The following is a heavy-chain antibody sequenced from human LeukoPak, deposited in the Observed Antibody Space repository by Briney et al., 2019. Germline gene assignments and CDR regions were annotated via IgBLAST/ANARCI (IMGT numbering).Heavy chain of an antibody. D-gene: IGHD5-18*01. CDR2: IYPADSTA. CDR1: GYSFTTYW. CDR3: ARRRTIQRLDAFDI. Sequence: PGESLKISCQASGYSFTTYWIGWVRQMPGKGLEWMGIIYPADSTAHYSPSFQGQVTISVDKSINTAYLQWSRLKASDTAMYYCARRRTIQRLDAFDIWGQGTMVTVS. J-gene: IGHJ3*02. V-gene: IGHV5-51*01.